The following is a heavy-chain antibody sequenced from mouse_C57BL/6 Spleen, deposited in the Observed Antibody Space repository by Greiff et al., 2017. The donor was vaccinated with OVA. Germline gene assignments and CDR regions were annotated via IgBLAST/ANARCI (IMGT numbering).Heavy chain of an antibody. J-gene: IGHJ2*01. CDR3: ARGGDYGGSSPCFDY. Sequence: DVHLVESGPGLVKPSQSLSLTCSVTGYSITSGYYWNWIRQFPGNKLEWMGYISYDGSNNYNPSLKNRISITRDTSKNQFFLKLNSVTTEDTATYYCARGGDYGGSSPCFDYWGQGTTLTVSS. V-gene: IGHV3-6*01. CDR1: GYSITSGYY. CDR2: ISYDGSN. D-gene: IGHD1-2*01.